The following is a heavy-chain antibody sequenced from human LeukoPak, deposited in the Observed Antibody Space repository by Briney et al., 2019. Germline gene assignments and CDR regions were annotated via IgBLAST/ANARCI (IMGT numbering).Heavy chain of an antibody. D-gene: IGHD1-26*01. Sequence: PSETLSLTCTVSGGSISSGFYYWSWIRQPAGKGLEWIGRIYNTGITNYNPSLKSRLTISVDTSKNQFSLQLNSVTPEDTAVYYCASPRSGSYAFDIWGQGTMVTVSS. CDR3: ASPRSGSYAFDI. CDR1: GGSISSGFYY. CDR2: IYNTGIT. J-gene: IGHJ3*02. V-gene: IGHV4-61*02.